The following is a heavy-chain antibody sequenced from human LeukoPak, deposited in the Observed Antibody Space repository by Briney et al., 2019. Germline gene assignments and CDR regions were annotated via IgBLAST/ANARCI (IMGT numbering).Heavy chain of an antibody. CDR3: AREPYYDYVWGSYRYPNFDY. CDR1: GFTFSSYG. Sequence: GGSLRLSCAASGFTFSSYGMGWVRQAPGKGLEWVSAISGSGGSTYYADSVKGRFTISRDNSKNTLYLQMNSLRAEDTAVYYCAREPYYDYVWGSYRYPNFDYWGQGTLVTVSS. CDR2: ISGSGGST. J-gene: IGHJ4*02. V-gene: IGHV3-23*01. D-gene: IGHD3-16*02.